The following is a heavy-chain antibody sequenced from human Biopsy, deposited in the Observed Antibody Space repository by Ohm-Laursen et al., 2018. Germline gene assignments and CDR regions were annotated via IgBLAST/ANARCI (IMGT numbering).Heavy chain of an antibody. Sequence: GSLRLSCAASGFSVSSYDMNWVRQAPGKGLEWISYISETSSHIYDADSVRGRFTVARDIAKNSLYLQLNSLRVEDTAVYYCARGSIRRAGEGGMDVWGQGTTVTVSS. J-gene: IGHJ6*02. D-gene: IGHD6-13*01. CDR1: GFSVSSYD. CDR2: ISETSSHI. CDR3: ARGSIRRAGEGGMDV. V-gene: IGHV3-21*01.